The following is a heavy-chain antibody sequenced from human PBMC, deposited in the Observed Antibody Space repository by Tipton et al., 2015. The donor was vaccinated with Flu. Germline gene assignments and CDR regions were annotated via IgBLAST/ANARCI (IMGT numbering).Heavy chain of an antibody. CDR1: GAPISRGSYY. V-gene: IGHV4-61*02. J-gene: IGHJ4*02. CDR3: AREVRRDGYNYCDY. CDR2: VYTSGST. D-gene: IGHD5-24*01. Sequence: TLSLTCAVSGAPISRGSYYWNWIRQPAGKGLEWIGRVYTSGSTNYNPSLKSRVTMSVDTSKNQFSLKLSSVTAADTAVYFCAREVRRDGYNYCDYWGQGTLVTVSS.